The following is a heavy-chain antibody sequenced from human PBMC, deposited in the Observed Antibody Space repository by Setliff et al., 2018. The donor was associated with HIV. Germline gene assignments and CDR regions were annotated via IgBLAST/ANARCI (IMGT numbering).Heavy chain of an antibody. CDR2: IYYTGRT. V-gene: IGHV4-39*07. CDR3: ARESRNDFWSGYYRTFDI. CDR1: GGSISGSNNH. J-gene: IGHJ3*02. Sequence: PSETLSLTCTVSGGSISGSNNHWGWIRQSPGKGLEWIGSIYYTGRTYYNPSLKSRVIISVDTSKKQFFLKLSSVTAADTAMYFCARESRNDFWSGYYRTFDIWGQGTMVTVSS. D-gene: IGHD3-3*01.